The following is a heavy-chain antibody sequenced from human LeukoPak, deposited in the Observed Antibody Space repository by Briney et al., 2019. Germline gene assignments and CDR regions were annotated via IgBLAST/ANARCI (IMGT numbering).Heavy chain of an antibody. CDR3: ARETDGGSSSWYPGCFDY. Sequence: SETLSLTCTVSGGSISGYYWGWIRQPPGKGLEWIGRIYTSGSTNYNPSLKSRVTMSVDTSKNQFSLKLSSVTAADTAVYYCARETDGGSSSWYPGCFDYWGQGTLVTVSS. CDR2: IYTSGST. CDR1: GGSISGYY. D-gene: IGHD6-13*01. J-gene: IGHJ4*02. V-gene: IGHV4-4*07.